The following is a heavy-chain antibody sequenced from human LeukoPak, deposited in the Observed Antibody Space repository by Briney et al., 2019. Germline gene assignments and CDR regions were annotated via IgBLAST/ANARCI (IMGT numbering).Heavy chain of an antibody. D-gene: IGHD3-3*01. CDR3: ARSAITIFGVVIPFDY. CDR1: GGSISGYY. CDR2: IYYSGST. J-gene: IGHJ4*02. Sequence: SETLSLTCTVSGGSISGYYWSWIRQPPGKGLEWIGYIYYSGSTNYNPSLKSRVTISLDTSKNQFSLKLSSVTAADTAVYYCARSAITIFGVVIPFDYWGQGTLVTVSS. V-gene: IGHV4-59*12.